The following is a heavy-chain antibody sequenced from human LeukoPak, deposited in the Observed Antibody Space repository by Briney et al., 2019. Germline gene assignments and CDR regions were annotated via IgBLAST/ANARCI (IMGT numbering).Heavy chain of an antibody. J-gene: IGHJ3*02. CDR2: ISSSSSYI. CDR3: AREERDIVVVPAAFETDAFDI. Sequence: GGSLRLSCTASGFTFSSYSMNWVRQAPGKGLEWVSSISSSSSYIYYADSVKGRFTISRDNAKNSLYLQMNSLRAEDTAVYYCAREERDIVVVPAAFETDAFDIWGQGTMVTVSS. D-gene: IGHD2-2*01. CDR1: GFTFSSYS. V-gene: IGHV3-21*01.